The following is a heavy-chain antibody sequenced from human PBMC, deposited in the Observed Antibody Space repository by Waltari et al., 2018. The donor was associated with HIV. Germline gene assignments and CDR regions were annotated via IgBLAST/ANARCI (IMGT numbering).Heavy chain of an antibody. Sequence: EVQLVESGGGLVQPGGSLRLSCAASGFTFRSSDMPWVRQATGKGLEWVSAIGTAGDTYYPGSVKGRFTISRENAKNSLYLQMNSLRAGDTAVYYCARYNYYYGMDVWGQGTTVTVSS. CDR3: ARYNYYYGMDV. J-gene: IGHJ6*02. CDR2: IGTAGDT. V-gene: IGHV3-13*01. CDR1: GFTFRSSD.